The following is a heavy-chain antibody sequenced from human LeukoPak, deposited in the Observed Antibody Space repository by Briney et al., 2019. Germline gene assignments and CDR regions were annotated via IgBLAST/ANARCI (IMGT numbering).Heavy chain of an antibody. CDR3: ARDRKYQLLSGAYFDY. D-gene: IGHD2-2*01. J-gene: IGHJ4*02. V-gene: IGHV1-18*01. CDR1: GYTFTSYG. CDR2: ISAYNGNT. Sequence: ASVKVSRKASGYTFTSYGISWVRQAPGQGLEWMGWISAYNGNTNYAQKLQGRVTMTTDTSTSTAYMELRSLRSDDTAVYYCARDRKYQLLSGAYFDYWGQGTLVTVSS.